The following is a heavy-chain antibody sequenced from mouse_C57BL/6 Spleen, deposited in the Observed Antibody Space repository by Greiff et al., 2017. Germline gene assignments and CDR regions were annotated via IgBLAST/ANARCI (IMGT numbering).Heavy chain of an antibody. CDR1: GFTFSSYA. J-gene: IGHJ2*01. V-gene: IGHV5-4*01. CDR2: ISDGGSYT. Sequence: EVKVVESGGGLVKPGGSLKLSCAASGFTFSSYAMSWVRQTPEKRLEWVATISDGGSYTYYPDNVKGRFTISRDNAKNNLYLQMSHLKSEDTAMYYCARDRYYDYYYFDYWGQGTTLTVSS. CDR3: ARDRYYDYYYFDY. D-gene: IGHD2-4*01.